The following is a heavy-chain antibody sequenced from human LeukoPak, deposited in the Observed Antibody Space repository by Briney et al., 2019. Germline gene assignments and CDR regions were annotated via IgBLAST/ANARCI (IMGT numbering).Heavy chain of an antibody. V-gene: IGHV3-30*02. CDR3: AKRAGYCSSTSCYDLSYV. CDR2: IRYDGSNK. CDR1: GFTFSSYG. D-gene: IGHD2-2*01. Sequence: GGSLRLSCAATGFTFSSYGMHWVRQAPGKGLEWVAVIRYDGSNKYYADSVKGRFTISRDNSKNTLYLQMNSLRAEDTAVYYCAKRAGYCSSTSCYDLSYVWGKGTPVTVSS. J-gene: IGHJ6*04.